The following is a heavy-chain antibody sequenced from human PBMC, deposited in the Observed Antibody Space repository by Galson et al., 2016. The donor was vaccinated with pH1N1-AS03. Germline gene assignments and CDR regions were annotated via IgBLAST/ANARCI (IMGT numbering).Heavy chain of an antibody. Sequence: PALVKPTQTLTLTCSVSGFSLNDAGVGVSWIRQPPGKALEWLAHIFSTDENAYNPSLNSMLTLSRDASRSQVVLTMTNMDAVDTATYFCAHLPRNFDSRGFYSLDGMGVWGQGTTVTVSS. CDR2: IFSTDEN. D-gene: IGHD3-22*01. CDR1: GFSLNDAGVG. CDR3: AHLPRNFDSRGFYSLDGMGV. V-gene: IGHV2-26*01. J-gene: IGHJ6*02.